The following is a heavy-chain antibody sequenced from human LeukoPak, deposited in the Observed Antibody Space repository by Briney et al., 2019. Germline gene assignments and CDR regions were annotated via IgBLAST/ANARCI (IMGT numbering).Heavy chain of an antibody. D-gene: IGHD3-10*01. J-gene: IGHJ4*02. CDR2: ISGSGGST. CDR1: GFMFSSYA. CDR3: AKDRVVRGVIINLDY. V-gene: IGHV3-23*01. Sequence: GGSLRLSCAASGFMFSSYAMSWVRQAPGKGLEWVSAISGSGGSTYYADSVKGRFTISRDNSKNTLYLQMNSLRAEDTAVYYCAKDRVVRGVIINLDYWGQGTLVTVSS.